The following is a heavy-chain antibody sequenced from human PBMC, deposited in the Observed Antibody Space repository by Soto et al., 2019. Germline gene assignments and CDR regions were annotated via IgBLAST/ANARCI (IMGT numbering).Heavy chain of an antibody. CDR1: GGSISSSSYY. D-gene: IGHD2-2*01. J-gene: IGHJ5*02. CDR3: ARQFADDCSSTSCYEVNWFDP. Sequence: QLQLQESGPGLVKPSETLSLTCTVSGGSISSSSYYWGWIRQPPGKGLEWIGSIYYSGSTYYNPSLKSRVTISVDTSKNQFSLKLSSVTAADTAVYYCARQFADDCSSTSCYEVNWFDPWGQGTLVTVSS. CDR2: IYYSGST. V-gene: IGHV4-39*01.